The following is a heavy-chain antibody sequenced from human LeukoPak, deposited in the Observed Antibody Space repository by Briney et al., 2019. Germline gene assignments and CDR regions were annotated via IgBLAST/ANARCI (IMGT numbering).Heavy chain of an antibody. V-gene: IGHV3-23*01. CDR1: GFTFSNYA. CDR2: ISDGGATT. Sequence: GGSLRLSCAASGFTFSNYAMTWVRQAPGKGLEWVSSISDGGATTYYADSVKGRFTISRDYSKNTLYLQMNSLRAEDTAVYYCARDGEITPLDAFDIWGQGTMVTVSS. D-gene: IGHD5-24*01. J-gene: IGHJ3*02. CDR3: ARDGEITPLDAFDI.